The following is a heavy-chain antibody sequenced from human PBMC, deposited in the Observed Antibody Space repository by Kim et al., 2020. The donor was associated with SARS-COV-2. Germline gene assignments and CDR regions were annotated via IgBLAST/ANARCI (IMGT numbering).Heavy chain of an antibody. CDR3: ARGEYYDDTTDFDY. D-gene: IGHD3-22*01. Sequence: ADSVKGRFTISRDNAKNSLYLQMNSLRAEDTAVYYCARGEYYDDTTDFDYWGQGTLVTVSS. V-gene: IGHV3-48*03. J-gene: IGHJ4*02.